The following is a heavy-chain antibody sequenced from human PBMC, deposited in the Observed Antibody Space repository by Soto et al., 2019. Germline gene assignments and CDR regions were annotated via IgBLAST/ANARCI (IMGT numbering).Heavy chain of an antibody. Sequence: ASVKVSFKASGYTFTGYYMHWVRQAPGQGLEWMGWINPNSGGTNYAQKFQGWVTMTRDTSISTAYMELSRLRSDDTAVYYCAREGCSGGSCYSYGGGFDPWGQGTLVTVSS. CDR3: AREGCSGGSCYSYGGGFDP. J-gene: IGHJ5*02. CDR2: INPNSGGT. D-gene: IGHD2-15*01. CDR1: GYTFTGYY. V-gene: IGHV1-2*04.